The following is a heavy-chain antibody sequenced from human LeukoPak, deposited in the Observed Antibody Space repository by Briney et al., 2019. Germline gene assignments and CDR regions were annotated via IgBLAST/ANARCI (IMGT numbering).Heavy chain of an antibody. CDR3: AGDNSNYNFDY. CDR1: GGSFSGYY. CDR2: INHSGST. Sequence: SETLSLTCAVYGGSFSGYYWSWIRQPPGKGLEWIGEINHSGSTNYNPSLKSRVTISVDTSKNQFSLKLSSVTAADTAVYYCAGDNSNYNFDYWGQGTLVTVSS. V-gene: IGHV4-34*01. D-gene: IGHD4-11*01. J-gene: IGHJ4*02.